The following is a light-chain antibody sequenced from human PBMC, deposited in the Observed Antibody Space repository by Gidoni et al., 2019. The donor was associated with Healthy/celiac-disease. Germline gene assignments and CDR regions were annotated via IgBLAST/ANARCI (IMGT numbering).Light chain of an antibody. Sequence: QSVLPQPPSASGTPGQRVTISCSGSSSNIGSNYVYWYQQLPGTAPKLLIYRNNQRPSGVPDRFSGSKSGTSASLAISGLRSEDEADYYCAAWDDSLSGDVFGTGTKVTVL. J-gene: IGLJ1*01. CDR3: AAWDDSLSGDV. CDR1: SSNIGSNY. CDR2: RNN. V-gene: IGLV1-47*01.